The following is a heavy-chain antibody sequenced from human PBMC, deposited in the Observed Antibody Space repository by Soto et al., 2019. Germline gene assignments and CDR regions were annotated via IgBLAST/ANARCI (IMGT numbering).Heavy chain of an antibody. CDR3: AKDHSPGNGFDY. J-gene: IGHJ4*02. Sequence: QVQLQESGPGLVKPSETLSLTCAVSGGSISSSHWWSWVRQPPGKGLEWIGEIFHSGSTNYNTALKNRITISVDKSRSQFSLNLRSVTAADTALYYCAKDHSPGNGFDYWGQGTLVTVSP. CDR1: GGSISSSHW. D-gene: IGHD4-4*01. CDR2: IFHSGST. V-gene: IGHV4-4*02.